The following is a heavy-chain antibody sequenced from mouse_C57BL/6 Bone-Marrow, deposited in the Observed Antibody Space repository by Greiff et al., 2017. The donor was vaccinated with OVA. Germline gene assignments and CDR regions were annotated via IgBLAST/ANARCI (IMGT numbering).Heavy chain of an antibody. J-gene: IGHJ4*01. V-gene: IGHV1-63*01. CDR1: GYTFTNYW. Sequence: VKLQQSGAELVRPGTSVKMSCKASGYTFTNYWIGWAKQRPGHGLEWIGDIYPGGGYTNYNEKFKGKATLTADKSSSTAYMQFSSLTSEDSAIYYCARRGLLYYYAMDYWGQGTSVTVSS. D-gene: IGHD2-3*01. CDR3: ARRGLLYYYAMDY. CDR2: IYPGGGYT.